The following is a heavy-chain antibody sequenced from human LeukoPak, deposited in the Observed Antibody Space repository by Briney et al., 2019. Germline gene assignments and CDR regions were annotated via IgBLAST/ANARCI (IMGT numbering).Heavy chain of an antibody. Sequence: SQTLSLTCAVSGDTISSNSAAWNWIRQAPSRGLEWLGRTYYRSKWYNDYAVSVKSRITINPDTSKNQFSLQLNSVTPDDTAVYYCPRFLYGHFDYWGQGTLVTVSS. V-gene: IGHV6-1*01. CDR3: PRFLYGHFDY. J-gene: IGHJ4*02. CDR1: GDTISSNSAA. D-gene: IGHD2/OR15-2a*01. CDR2: TYYRSKWYN.